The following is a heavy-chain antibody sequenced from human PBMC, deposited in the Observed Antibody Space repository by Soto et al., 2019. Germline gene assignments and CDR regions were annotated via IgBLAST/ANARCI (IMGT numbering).Heavy chain of an antibody. CDR2: INPSGGST. J-gene: IGHJ4*02. CDR1: GYTFTSYY. D-gene: IGHD2-8*01. CDR3: ARPPYPGCINAVCYPLDY. V-gene: IGHV1-46*01. Sequence: QVQLVQSGAEVKKPGASVKISCKASGYTFTSYYMHWVRQAPGQGLEWMGIINPSGGSTNYAQKLQGIVDMTRDTSTSTVYMELNSLRSEVSAVYYCARPPYPGCINAVCYPLDYWGQGTLVTVSS.